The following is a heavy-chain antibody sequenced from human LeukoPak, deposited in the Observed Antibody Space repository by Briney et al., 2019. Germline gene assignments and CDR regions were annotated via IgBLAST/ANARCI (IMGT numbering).Heavy chain of an antibody. D-gene: IGHD2-2*01. CDR1: GYSISSGYY. Sequence: SEPLSLTCAVSGYSISSGYYWGWIRQPPGKGLEWIGSFYHGVGTYYNPSLKSRVTMSADTSKNQFSLKLSSVTAADTAVYYCARGTTRLCPDYWGQETLVTVSS. CDR3: ARGTTRLCPDY. J-gene: IGHJ4*02. CDR2: FYHGVGT. V-gene: IGHV4-38-2*01.